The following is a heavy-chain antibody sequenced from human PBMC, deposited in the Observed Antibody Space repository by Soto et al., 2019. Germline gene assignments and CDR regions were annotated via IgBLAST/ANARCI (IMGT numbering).Heavy chain of an antibody. CDR2: IGPKNGDI. J-gene: IGHJ4*02. CDR3: GRGRSGEIVVFY. D-gene: IGHD5-12*01. Sequence: QVQLVQSGAEVKESGASVKVSCKTSGYTFTGHYIHWVRQAPGQSPEWVGEIGPKNGDIRYAQKFQGKVTMTKDTSITTVYMELTNLSPDDTAVYYCGRGRSGEIVVFYWGQGTLVTVHS. CDR1: GYTFTGHY. V-gene: IGHV1-2*02.